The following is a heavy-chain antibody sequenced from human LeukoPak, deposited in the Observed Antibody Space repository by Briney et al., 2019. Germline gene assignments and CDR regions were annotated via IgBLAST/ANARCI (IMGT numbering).Heavy chain of an antibody. CDR3: ASFLRRPGSTHYYFDY. J-gene: IGHJ4*02. CDR2: ISYDGSNK. V-gene: IGHV3-30*03. Sequence: AGRSLRLSCAASGFTFSSYGMHWVRQAPGKGLEWVAVISYDGSNKYYADSVKGRFTISRDNSKNTLYLQMNSLRAEDTAVYYCASFLRRPGSTHYYFDYWGQGTLVTVSS. CDR1: GFTFSSYG. D-gene: IGHD6-25*01.